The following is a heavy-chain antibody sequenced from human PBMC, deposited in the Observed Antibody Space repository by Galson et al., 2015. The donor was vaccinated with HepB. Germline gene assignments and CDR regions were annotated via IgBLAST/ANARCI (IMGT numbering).Heavy chain of an antibody. CDR2: ISSSGGTA. Sequence: SLRLSCAASGFTFSPHAMHWFRQAPGKGLEYVSGISSSGGTAYYTNSEKGRFTISRDSYKNTVNLQKSSLRAEDTGIYYCVKVTMFGVVYQYGMDVWGQGTTVTVAS. J-gene: IGHJ6*02. CDR3: VKVTMFGVVYQYGMDV. V-gene: IGHV3-64D*06. CDR1: GFTFSPHA. D-gene: IGHD3-3*01.